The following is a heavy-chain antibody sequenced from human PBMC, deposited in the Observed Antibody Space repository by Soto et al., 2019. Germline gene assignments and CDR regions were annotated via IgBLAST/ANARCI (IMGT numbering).Heavy chain of an antibody. Sequence: SETLSLTCSVSGDSISNGDYYWSWIRQPPGKGLEWIGYIYYSGSTYYNPSLKSRASVSVDTAINQFSLELTSVTAADTAVYYCARLFAYYDKEPGAFDIWGQGTPVTVSS. D-gene: IGHD3-22*01. CDR2: IYYSGST. CDR1: GDSISNGDYY. V-gene: IGHV4-30-4*01. J-gene: IGHJ3*02. CDR3: ARLFAYYDKEPGAFDI.